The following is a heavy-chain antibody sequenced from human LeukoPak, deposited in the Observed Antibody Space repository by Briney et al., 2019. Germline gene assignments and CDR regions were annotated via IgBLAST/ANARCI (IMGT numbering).Heavy chain of an antibody. CDR2: IRNSGGST. CDR1: GFTFSAFA. CDR3: AKARLSCSSGTCSEHPAVYNGMDV. V-gene: IGHV3-23*01. D-gene: IGHD2-15*01. Sequence: GGSLTLSCAASGFTFSAFAMNWVRQAPGKGLECVSLIRNSGGSTHSADSVRGRLIISRDHSNNTLYLQMNSLTAEDTAVYFCAKARLSCSSGTCSEHPAVYNGMDVWGQGTTVTVSS. J-gene: IGHJ6*02.